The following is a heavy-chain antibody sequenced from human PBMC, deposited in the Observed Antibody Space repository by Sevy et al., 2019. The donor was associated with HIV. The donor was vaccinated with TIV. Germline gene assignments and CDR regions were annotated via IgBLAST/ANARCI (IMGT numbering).Heavy chain of an antibody. J-gene: IGHJ4*02. Sequence: GGSLRLSCAASGFTFSTYAMHWVRQAPGKGLEWVAVISYDGSNTYYADSVKGRFTISRDSSKNTLYLQMNSLRAEDTAVYFCARDGGCDSRAHDLSNYWGQGTLVTVSS. V-gene: IGHV3-30-3*01. CDR3: ARDGGCDSRAHDLSNY. D-gene: IGHD3-22*01. CDR1: GFTFSTYA. CDR2: ISYDGSNT.